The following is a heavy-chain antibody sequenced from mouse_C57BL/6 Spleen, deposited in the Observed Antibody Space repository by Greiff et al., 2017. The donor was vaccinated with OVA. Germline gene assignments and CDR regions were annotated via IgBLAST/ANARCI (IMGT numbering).Heavy chain of an antibody. Sequence: QVHVKQPGAELVRPGSSVKLSCKASGYTFTSYWMHWVKQRPIQGLEWIGNIDPSDSETHYNQKFKDKATLTVDKSSSTAYMQLSSLTSEDSAVYYCANQLGLNYWGQGTTLTVSS. CDR3: ANQLGLNY. V-gene: IGHV1-52*01. CDR1: GYTFTSYW. J-gene: IGHJ2*01. D-gene: IGHD4-1*02. CDR2: IDPSDSET.